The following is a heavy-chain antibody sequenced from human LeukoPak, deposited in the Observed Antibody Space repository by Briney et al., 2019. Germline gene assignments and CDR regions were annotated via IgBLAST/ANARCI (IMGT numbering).Heavy chain of an antibody. D-gene: IGHD3-10*01. Sequence: SVKVSCKASGGTFSSYAISWVRQAPGQGLEWMGGIIPIFGTANYAQKFQGRVTITTDESTSTAYMELSSLRSEDTAVYYRASPRKSSYYYGSGSYGYFDYWGQGTLVTVSS. V-gene: IGHV1-69*05. J-gene: IGHJ4*02. CDR1: GGTFSSYA. CDR2: IIPIFGTA. CDR3: ASPRKSSYYYGSGSYGYFDY.